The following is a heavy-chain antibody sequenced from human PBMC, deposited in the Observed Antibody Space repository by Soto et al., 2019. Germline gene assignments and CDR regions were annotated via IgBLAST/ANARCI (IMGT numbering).Heavy chain of an antibody. CDR2: IIPILGIA. CDR1: GGTFSSYT. CDR3: DAYSGAAAGSNGMEV. Sequence: QVQLVQSGAEVKKPGSSVKVSCKASGGTFSSYTISWVRQAPGQGLEWMGRIIPILGIANYAQKFQGRVTITADKSTSTAYMELSSLRSEDTAVYYCDAYSGAAAGSNGMEVWGQGTTVTVSS. J-gene: IGHJ6*02. D-gene: IGHD6-13*01. V-gene: IGHV1-69*02.